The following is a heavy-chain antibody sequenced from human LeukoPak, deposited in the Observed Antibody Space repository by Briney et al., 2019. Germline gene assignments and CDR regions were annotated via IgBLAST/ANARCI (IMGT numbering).Heavy chain of an antibody. V-gene: IGHV3-30*18. CDR1: AFTFSSYG. J-gene: IGHJ6*02. CDR2: ISYDGSNK. D-gene: IGHD2-15*01. CDR3: AKDGVDCSGGSCYYYYYGMDV. Sequence: GGSLRLSCAASAFTFSSYGMHWVRQAPGKGLERVAVISYDGSNKYYADSVKGRFTISRDNSKNTLYLQMNSLRAEDTAVYYCAKDGVDCSGGSCYYYYYGMDVWGQGTTVTVSS.